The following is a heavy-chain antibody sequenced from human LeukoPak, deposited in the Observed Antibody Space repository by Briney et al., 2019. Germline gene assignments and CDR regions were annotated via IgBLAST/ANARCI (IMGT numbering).Heavy chain of an antibody. D-gene: IGHD1-26*01. J-gene: IGHJ6*02. CDR2: IRGSGSNT. CDR1: GFTFSNYA. V-gene: IGHV3-23*01. CDR3: AKSQREACCYGMDV. Sequence: GGSLRLSCTASGFTFSNYAMNWVRRAPGKGLEWLSAIRGSGSNTYYADSVKDRFTISRDNSKNSLYLQMNSLRAKDTAVYYCAKSQREACCYGMDVWGQGTTVTVS.